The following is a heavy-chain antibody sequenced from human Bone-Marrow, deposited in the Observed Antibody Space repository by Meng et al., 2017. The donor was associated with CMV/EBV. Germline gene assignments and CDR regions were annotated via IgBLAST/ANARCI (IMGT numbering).Heavy chain of an antibody. Sequence: GESLKISCAASGFTFSSYAMSWVRQAPGKGLEWVSAISGSGGSTYYADSVKGRFTISRDNSKNPLYLQMNSLRAEDTAVYYCAKRRKLGGGGDYFDYWGQGTLVAVSS. D-gene: IGHD3-10*01. CDR1: GFTFSSYA. V-gene: IGHV3-23*01. CDR2: ISGSGGST. CDR3: AKRRKLGGGGDYFDY. J-gene: IGHJ4*02.